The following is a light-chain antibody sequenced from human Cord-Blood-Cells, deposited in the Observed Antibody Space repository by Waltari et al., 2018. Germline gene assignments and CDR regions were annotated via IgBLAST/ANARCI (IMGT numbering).Light chain of an antibody. V-gene: IGLV3-21*03. CDR1: NTGSNS. CDR2: DDS. J-gene: IGLJ3*02. Sequence: SYVLTQPPSVSVAPGKTARITWGRNNTGSNSVHWYQQKPGQAPVLVVYDDSDRPSGIPERFSGSNSGNTATLTISRVEAGDEADYYCQVWDSSSDHWVFGGGTKLTVL. CDR3: QVWDSSSDHWV.